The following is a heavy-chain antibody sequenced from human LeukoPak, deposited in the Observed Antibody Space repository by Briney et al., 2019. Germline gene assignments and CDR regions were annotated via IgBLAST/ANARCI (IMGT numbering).Heavy chain of an antibody. D-gene: IGHD3-9*01. CDR1: GGSFSGYY. CDR2: INHSGST. Sequence: SETLSLTCAVYGGSFSGYYWSWIRQPPGKGLEWIGEINHSGSTTYNPSLESPSSISVDTSKNQFSLELGSVTAADTAVYYWARRTAPFNLLLFAFDIWGQGTMVTVSS. J-gene: IGHJ3*02. V-gene: IGHV4-34*01. CDR3: ARRTAPFNLLLFAFDI.